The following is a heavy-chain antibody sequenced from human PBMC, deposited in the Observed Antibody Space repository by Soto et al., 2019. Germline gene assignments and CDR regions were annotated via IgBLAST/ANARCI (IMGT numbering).Heavy chain of an antibody. Sequence: GGSLRLSCAASGFTFSSYAMSWVRQAPGKGLEWVSAISGSGGSTYYADSVKGRFTISRDNSKNTLYLQMNSLRAEDTAVYYCAKDSDGDPSGWTDYWGQGTLVTVSS. J-gene: IGHJ4*02. V-gene: IGHV3-23*01. D-gene: IGHD6-19*01. CDR2: ISGSGGST. CDR1: GFTFSSYA. CDR3: AKDSDGDPSGWTDY.